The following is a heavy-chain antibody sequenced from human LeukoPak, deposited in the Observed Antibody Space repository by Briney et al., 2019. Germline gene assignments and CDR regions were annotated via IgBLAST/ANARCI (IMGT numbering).Heavy chain of an antibody. CDR3: TRVGYIDEGIDY. J-gene: IGHJ4*02. Sequence: GGSLRLSCVASGFPFSSYWMTWVRQAPGKGLEWVPNIKQDGSKKSYVDSVKGRFTISRDNAKNSLYLQMNSLRAEDTAIYYCTRVGYIDEGIDYWGQGTLVTVSS. D-gene: IGHD5-24*01. V-gene: IGHV3-7*04. CDR2: IKQDGSKK. CDR1: GFPFSSYW.